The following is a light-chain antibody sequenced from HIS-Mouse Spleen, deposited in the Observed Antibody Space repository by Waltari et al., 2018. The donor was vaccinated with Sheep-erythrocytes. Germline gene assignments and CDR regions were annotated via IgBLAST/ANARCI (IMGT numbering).Light chain of an antibody. Sequence: QSALTQPASVSGSPGQSITISCTGTSSDVGGYNYVSWYQQHPGKAPKLMIYEFSKRPSGVVNRFSGSKSGNTASLTISGLQAEDEADYYCSSYTSSSTLVFGGGTKLTVL. J-gene: IGLJ3*02. CDR1: SSDVGGYNY. CDR2: EFS. CDR3: SSYTSSSTLV. V-gene: IGLV2-14*01.